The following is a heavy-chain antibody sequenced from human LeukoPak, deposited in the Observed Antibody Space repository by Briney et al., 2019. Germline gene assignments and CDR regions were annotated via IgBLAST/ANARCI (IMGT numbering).Heavy chain of an antibody. J-gene: IGHJ5*02. CDR3: ARDGEGDCGGDCYWFDP. Sequence: ASVKVSCKASGGTFSSYAISWVRQAPGQGLEXXXXXXXXFGIANYAQKFQGRVTITADKSTSTAYMELSSLRSEDTAVYYCARDGEGDCGGDCYWFDPWGQGTLVTVSS. V-gene: IGHV1-69*10. CDR2: XXXXFGIA. D-gene: IGHD2-21*02. CDR1: GGTFSSYA.